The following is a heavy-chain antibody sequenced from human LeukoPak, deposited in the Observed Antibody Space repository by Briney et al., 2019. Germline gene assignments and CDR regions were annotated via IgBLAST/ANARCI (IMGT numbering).Heavy chain of an antibody. V-gene: IGHV3-30*03. J-gene: IGHJ4*02. CDR1: GFTFSSYG. Sequence: GGSLRLSCAASGFTFSSYGVHWVRQAPGKGLEWVAVISYDGSHKFYADSVRGRFTISRDNFKNTLYLQMNSLRSEDTAVYYCAREVVPGRLDYWGQGTLVTVSS. CDR2: ISYDGSHK. CDR3: AREVVPGRLDY. D-gene: IGHD2-2*01.